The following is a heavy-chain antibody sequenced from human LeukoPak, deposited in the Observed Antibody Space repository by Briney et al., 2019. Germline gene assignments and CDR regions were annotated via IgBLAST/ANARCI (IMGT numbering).Heavy chain of an antibody. D-gene: IGHD6-6*01. Sequence: SETLSLTCTVSGGSISSGRYYWSWIRQPGGKGLEWYGRIYTSGSTNYNPSLKSRVTISVDTSKNQFSLKLSSVTAADTAVYYCARAPLKYSSSTYYFDYWGQGTLVTVSS. CDR1: GGSISSGRYY. J-gene: IGHJ4*02. CDR2: IYTSGST. V-gene: IGHV4-61*02. CDR3: ARAPLKYSSSTYYFDY.